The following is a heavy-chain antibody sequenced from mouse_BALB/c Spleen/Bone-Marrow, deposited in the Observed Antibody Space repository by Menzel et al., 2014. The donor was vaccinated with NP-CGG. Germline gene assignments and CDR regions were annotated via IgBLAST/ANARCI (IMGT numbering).Heavy chain of an antibody. V-gene: IGHV14-3*02. CDR3: ARGGSSYGWYFDV. CDR1: GFNIKDTY. J-gene: IGHJ1*01. D-gene: IGHD1-1*01. CDR2: IDPANGNT. Sequence: VQLQQPGAELVKPGASVKLSCTASGFNIKDTYMRWVKQRPEQGLEWIGRIDPANGNTKYDPKFQGKATITADTSSNTAYLQLSSLTSEDTAVYYCARGGSSYGWYFDVWGAGTTVTVSS.